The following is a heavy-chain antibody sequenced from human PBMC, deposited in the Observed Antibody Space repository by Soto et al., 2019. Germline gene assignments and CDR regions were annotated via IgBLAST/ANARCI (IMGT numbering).Heavy chain of an antibody. Sequence: PGGSLRLSRAASGFTFSSYAMSWVRQAPGKGLQWVSSISGNGGNTYYAYSVKGRFTISRDNSKNTLFLQLNNLRAEDTAVYFCAKDPGAYSYGYRFDSWGQGSLVTVSS. V-gene: IGHV3-23*01. CDR1: GFTFSSYA. CDR3: AKDPGAYSYGYRFDS. J-gene: IGHJ4*02. D-gene: IGHD5-18*01. CDR2: ISGNGGNT.